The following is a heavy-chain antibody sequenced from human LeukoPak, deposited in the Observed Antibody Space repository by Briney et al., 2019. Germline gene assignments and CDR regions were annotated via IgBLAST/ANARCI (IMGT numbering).Heavy chain of an antibody. V-gene: IGHV3-30*18. D-gene: IGHD2-2*01. CDR2: ISYDGSNK. Sequence: GGSLRLSCVAPGFTFSGNVMQTGSQAPGKGLEWVAVISYDGSNKYYADSVKGRFTISRDNSKNTPYLKMNSLRAEDTSVYYCAKPVSYCISTSCYYYGIDVWGQGTTVTVSS. CDR1: GFTFSGNV. J-gene: IGHJ6*02. CDR3: AKPVSYCISTSCYYYGIDV.